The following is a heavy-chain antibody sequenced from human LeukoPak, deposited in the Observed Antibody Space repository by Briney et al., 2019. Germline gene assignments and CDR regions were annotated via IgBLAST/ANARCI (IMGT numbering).Heavy chain of an antibody. Sequence: GGSLRLSCADSGFTFSSYEMDWVRQAPGKRLEWVSYISSSGSTRYYADSVKGRFTISRDNAKNSLYLQMNSLRAEDTAVYYCASLSGYNYINFDYWGHGTLVTVSS. CDR2: ISSSGSTR. J-gene: IGHJ4*01. D-gene: IGHD5-24*01. V-gene: IGHV3-48*03. CDR1: GFTFSSYE. CDR3: ASLSGYNYINFDY.